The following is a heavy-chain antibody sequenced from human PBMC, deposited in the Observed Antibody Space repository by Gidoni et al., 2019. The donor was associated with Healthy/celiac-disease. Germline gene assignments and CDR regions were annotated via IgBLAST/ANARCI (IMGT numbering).Heavy chain of an antibody. CDR2: ISAYNGNT. V-gene: IGHV1-18*01. Sequence: QVQLVQSGAEVKKPGASVKVSCKASGYTFTSYCISWVRQAPGQGLEWMGWISAYNGNTNYAQKLQGRVTMTTDTSTSTAYMELRSLRSDDTAVYYCARDGLPLGYCSGGSCYLSYYYGMDVWGQGTTVTVSS. CDR1: GYTFTSYC. CDR3: ARDGLPLGYCSGGSCYLSYYYGMDV. J-gene: IGHJ6*02. D-gene: IGHD2-15*01.